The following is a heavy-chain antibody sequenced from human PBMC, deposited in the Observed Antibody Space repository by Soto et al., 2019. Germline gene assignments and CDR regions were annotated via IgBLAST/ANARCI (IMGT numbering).Heavy chain of an antibody. CDR2: ISGSGGST. V-gene: IGHV3-23*01. Sequence: LRLSCAASGFTFSSYAMSGVRQAPGKGLEWVSAISGSGGSTYYADSVKGRFTISRDNSKNTLYLQMNSLRAEDTAVYYCAKATSRPEYLDYWGQGTLVTVSS. J-gene: IGHJ4*02. CDR3: AKATSRPEYLDY. CDR1: GFTFSSYA. D-gene: IGHD2-2*01.